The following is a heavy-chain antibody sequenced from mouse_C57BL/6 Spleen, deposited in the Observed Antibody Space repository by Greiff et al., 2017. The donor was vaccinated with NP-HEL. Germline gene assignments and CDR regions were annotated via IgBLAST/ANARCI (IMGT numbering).Heavy chain of an antibody. Sequence: VQLQQSGAELVRPGTSVKVSCKASGYAFTNYLIEWVKQRPGRGLEWIGVINPGSGGTNYNEKFKGKATLTADKSSSTAYMQLSSLTSEDSAVYFCARGLKYYYDYWGKGTTLTVSS. CDR1: GYAFTNYL. J-gene: IGHJ2*01. CDR3: ARGLKYYYDY. D-gene: IGHD1-3*01. CDR2: INPGSGGT. V-gene: IGHV1-54*01.